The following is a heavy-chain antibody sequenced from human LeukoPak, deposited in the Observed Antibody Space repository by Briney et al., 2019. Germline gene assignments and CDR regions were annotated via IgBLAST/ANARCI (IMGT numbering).Heavy chain of an antibody. Sequence: SETLSLTCAVYGGSFSGYYWSWTRQPPGKGLEWIGEINHSGSTNYNPSLKSRVTISVDTSKNQFSLKLSSVTAADTAVYYCARGLVGATTDYWGQGTLVTVSS. D-gene: IGHD1-26*01. CDR2: INHSGST. CDR3: ARGLVGATTDY. V-gene: IGHV4-34*01. J-gene: IGHJ4*02. CDR1: GGSFSGYY.